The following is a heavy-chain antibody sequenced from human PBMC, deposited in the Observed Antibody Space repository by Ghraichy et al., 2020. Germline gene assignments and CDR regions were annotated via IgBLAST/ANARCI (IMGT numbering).Heavy chain of an antibody. V-gene: IGHV3-23*01. CDR1: GFTFGSTA. CDR2: TSGTDGHT. Sequence: GGSLRLSCAASGFTFGSTAMSWVRQAPGKGLEWVSSTSGTDGHTYYADSVKGRFTISRDSSKNTLYLQMNSLRAEDTALYYCAKNGYFGSGGYTFDHWGQGTLVTVSS. D-gene: IGHD3-10*01. J-gene: IGHJ4*02. CDR3: AKNGYFGSGGYTFDH.